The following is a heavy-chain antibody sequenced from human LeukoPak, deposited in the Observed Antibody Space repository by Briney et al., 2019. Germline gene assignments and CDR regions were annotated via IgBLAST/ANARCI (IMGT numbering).Heavy chain of an antibody. Sequence: GGSLRLSCAASGFTFSSYSMNWVRQAPGKGLEWVSDISSSGSTIYYADSVKGRFTISGDNAKNSLFLQMNSLRAEDTAVYYCARYYGSGLNAFDFWGQGTMVTVSS. J-gene: IGHJ3*01. CDR2: ISSSGSTI. V-gene: IGHV3-48*04. D-gene: IGHD3-10*01. CDR1: GFTFSSYS. CDR3: ARYYGSGLNAFDF.